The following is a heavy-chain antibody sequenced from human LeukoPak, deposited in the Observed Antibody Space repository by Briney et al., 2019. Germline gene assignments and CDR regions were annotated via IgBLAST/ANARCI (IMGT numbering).Heavy chain of an antibody. CDR3: ARDLGAGSEYFQH. CDR2: ISSSGST. D-gene: IGHD1-26*01. V-gene: IGHV4-61*02. CDR1: GGSISSSSYY. J-gene: IGHJ1*01. Sequence: PSETLSLTCTVSGGSISSSSYYWSWIRQPAGKGLEWIGRISSSGSTNYNPSLKSRVTISVDTSKNQFSLKLSSVTAADTAVYYCARDLGAGSEYFQHWGQGTLVTVSS.